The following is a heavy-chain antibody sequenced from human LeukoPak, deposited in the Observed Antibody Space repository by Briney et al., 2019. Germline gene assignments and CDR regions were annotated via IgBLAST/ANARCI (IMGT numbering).Heavy chain of an antibody. V-gene: IGHV4-31*03. J-gene: IGHJ4*02. CDR2: IYYSGST. CDR1: GGSISSGGYY. D-gene: IGHD6-13*01. Sequence: SETLSLTCTVSGGSISSGGYYWSWIRQHPGKGLEWFGYIYYSGSTYYNPSLKSRVTISVDTSKNQFSLKLSSVTAADTAVYYCARVVAAAGTEAFDYWGQGTLVTVSS. CDR3: ARVVAAAGTEAFDY.